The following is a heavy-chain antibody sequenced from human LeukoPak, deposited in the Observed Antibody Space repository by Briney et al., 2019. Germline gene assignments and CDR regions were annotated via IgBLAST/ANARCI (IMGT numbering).Heavy chain of an antibody. CDR3: ATKVAVAGLDY. D-gene: IGHD6-19*01. V-gene: IGHV1-18*01. J-gene: IGHJ4*02. Sequence: ASVKVSCKASGYTFNRQGISWVRQAPGQGLEWMGWISGYNGDTHYAQKLQGRVTMTEDTSTDTAYMELSSLRSEDTAVYYCATKVAVAGLDYWGQGTLVTVSS. CDR1: GYTFNRQG. CDR2: ISGYNGDT.